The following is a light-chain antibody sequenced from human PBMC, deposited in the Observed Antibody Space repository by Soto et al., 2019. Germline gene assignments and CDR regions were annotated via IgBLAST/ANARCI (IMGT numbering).Light chain of an antibody. CDR1: QTISNTF. V-gene: IGKV3-20*01. Sequence: EIVLTQSPGTLSLSPGERATLSCRASQTISNTFLAWYQQRPGQAPRLLIYGASGSAAGIPDRFSGSGSGTDFTLSISRLEPEDFAVYYCQPYGVSPTFGGGTKGEIK. CDR2: GAS. J-gene: IGKJ4*01. CDR3: QPYGVSPT.